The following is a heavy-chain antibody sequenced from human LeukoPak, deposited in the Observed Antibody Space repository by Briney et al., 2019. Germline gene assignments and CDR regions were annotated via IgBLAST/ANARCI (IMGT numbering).Heavy chain of an antibody. CDR3: ANRRYINYDFWSGYKSDAFDI. Sequence: SVKVSCKASGGTFSSYAISWVRQAPGQGLEWMGGIIPIFGTANYAQKFQGRVTITTDESTSTAYMELSSLRSEDTAVYYCANRRYINYDFWSGYKSDAFDIWGQGTMVTVSS. D-gene: IGHD3-3*01. V-gene: IGHV1-69*05. J-gene: IGHJ3*02. CDR1: GGTFSSYA. CDR2: IIPIFGTA.